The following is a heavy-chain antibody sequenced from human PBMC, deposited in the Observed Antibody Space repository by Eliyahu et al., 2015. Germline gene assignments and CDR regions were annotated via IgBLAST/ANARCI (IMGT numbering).Heavy chain of an antibody. D-gene: IGHD3-3*01. Sequence: QVQLQQWGAGLLKPSETLSLTCAXXGGSFSGYYWXWIRQPPGKGLEWIGEINHSGSTNYNPSLKSRVTISVDTSKNQFSLKLSSVTAADTAVYYCARGRGGWSGYYIVPGLYYFDYWGQGTLVTVSS. CDR2: INHSGST. J-gene: IGHJ4*02. CDR3: ARGRGGWSGYYIVPGLYYFDY. CDR1: GGSFSGYY. V-gene: IGHV4-34*01.